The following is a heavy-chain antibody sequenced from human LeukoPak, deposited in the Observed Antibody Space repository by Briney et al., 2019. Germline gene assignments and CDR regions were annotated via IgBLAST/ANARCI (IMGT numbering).Heavy chain of an antibody. Sequence: SETLSLTCAVYGGSFSGYYWSWIRQPPGKGLEWIGEINHSGSTNYNPSLKSRVTISVDTSKNQFSLKLSSVTAADTAVYYCARGGNYYDSSGYYYVRFDPWGQGTLVTVSS. CDR2: INHSGST. D-gene: IGHD3-22*01. J-gene: IGHJ5*02. CDR1: GGSFSGYY. CDR3: ARGGNYYDSSGYYYVRFDP. V-gene: IGHV4-34*01.